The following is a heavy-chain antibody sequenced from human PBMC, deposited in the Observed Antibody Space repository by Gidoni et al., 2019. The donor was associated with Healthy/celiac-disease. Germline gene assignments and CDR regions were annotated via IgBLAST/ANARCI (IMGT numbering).Heavy chain of an antibody. CDR1: GFTFSSYS. V-gene: IGHV3-21*01. J-gene: IGHJ4*02. D-gene: IGHD3-3*02. CDR2: ISSSSSYI. CDR3: AGAVGGGVALLPDY. Sequence: EVQLVESGGGLVKPGGSLRLSCAASGFTFSSYSMNWVRQAPGKGLEWFSSISSSSSYIYYADSGKGRFTISRKNAKNSLYLQMNGLRAEDTAVYYCAGAVGGGVALLPDYWGQGTLVTVSS.